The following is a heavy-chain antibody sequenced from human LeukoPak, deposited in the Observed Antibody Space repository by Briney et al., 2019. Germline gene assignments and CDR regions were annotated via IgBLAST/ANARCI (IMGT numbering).Heavy chain of an antibody. V-gene: IGHV4-38-2*02. J-gene: IGHJ5*02. D-gene: IGHD4/OR15-4a*01. Sequence: SETLSLTCTVSGYSISSGLYWGWIRQPPGKGLEWIGSIYHTGSTHYNPSLKSRLSISIDTSKNQFSLKLNSVTAADTAVYYCARADYVGAWGQGTLVTVSS. CDR2: IYHTGST. CDR3: ARADYVGA. CDR1: GYSISSGLY.